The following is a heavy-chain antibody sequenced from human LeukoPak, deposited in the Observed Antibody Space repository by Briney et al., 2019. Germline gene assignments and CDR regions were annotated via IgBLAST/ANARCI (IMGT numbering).Heavy chain of an antibody. J-gene: IGHJ5*02. CDR3: ARMIALPSRRYSWFDP. CDR1: GGTFSSYA. CDR2: IIPIFGTA. Sequence: SSVKVFCKASGGTFSSYAISWVRQAPGQGLEWMGGIIPIFGTANYAQKFQGRVTITTDESTSTAYMELSSLRSEDTAVYYCARMIALPSRRYSWFDPWGQGTLVTVSS. V-gene: IGHV1-69*05. D-gene: IGHD3-22*01.